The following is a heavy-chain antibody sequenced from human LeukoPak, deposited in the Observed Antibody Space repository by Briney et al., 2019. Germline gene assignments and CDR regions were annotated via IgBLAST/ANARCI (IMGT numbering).Heavy chain of an antibody. J-gene: IGHJ6*03. Sequence: GGSLRLSCAASGFTFSTFPMHWVRQAPGKGLQWVAVISNDGTNKYYADSEKGRFTIPRDNSKNTLFLQMNSLTTEDTAVYYCARGAGTTVYYIDVWGNGTTVTVS. CDR2: ISNDGTNK. CDR3: ARGAGTTVYYIDV. CDR1: GFTFSTFP. D-gene: IGHD1-7*01. V-gene: IGHV3-30*01.